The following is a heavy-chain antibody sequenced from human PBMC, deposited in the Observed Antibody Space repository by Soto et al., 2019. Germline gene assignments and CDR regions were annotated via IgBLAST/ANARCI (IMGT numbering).Heavy chain of an antibody. V-gene: IGHV3-73*01. J-gene: IGHJ6*02. CDR2: IRSKANNYAT. CDR1: GFTFGGSA. Sequence: GGSLRLSCAASGFTFGGSAVHWVRQASGKGLEWVGRIRSKANNYATAYAASVQGRFTIFRDDLKNTAYLQMNSLKTEDTAVYYCTNPQVYYGMDVWGQGTTVTVSS. CDR3: TNPQVYYGMDV.